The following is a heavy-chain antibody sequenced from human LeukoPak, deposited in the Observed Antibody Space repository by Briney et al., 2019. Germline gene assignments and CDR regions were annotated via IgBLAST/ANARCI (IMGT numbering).Heavy chain of an antibody. Sequence: GGSLRLSCAASGFTFSSYSMNWVRQAPGKGLEWVAVISYDGSNKYYADSVKGRFTISRDNSKNTLYLQMNSLRAEDTAVYYCARGASDYTLDYWGQGTLVTVSS. D-gene: IGHD4-11*01. V-gene: IGHV3-30*03. CDR2: ISYDGSNK. CDR1: GFTFSSYS. CDR3: ARGASDYTLDY. J-gene: IGHJ4*02.